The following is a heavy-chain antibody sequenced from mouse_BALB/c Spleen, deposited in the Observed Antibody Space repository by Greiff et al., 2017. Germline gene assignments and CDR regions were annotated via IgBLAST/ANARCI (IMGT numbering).Heavy chain of an antibody. CDR1: GYSFTGYY. D-gene: IGHD1-1*01. Sequence: EVMLVESGPELVKPGASVKISCKASGYSFTGYYMHWVKQSHVKSLEWIGRINPYNGATSYNQNFKDKASLTVDKSSSTAYMELHSLTSEDSAVYYCAREGGLRFFDYWGQGTTLTVAS. J-gene: IGHJ2*01. CDR2: INPYNGAT. V-gene: IGHV1-31*01. CDR3: AREGGLRFFDY.